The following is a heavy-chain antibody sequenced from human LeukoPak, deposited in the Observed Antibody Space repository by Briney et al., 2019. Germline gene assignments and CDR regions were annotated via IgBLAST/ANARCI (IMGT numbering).Heavy chain of an antibody. CDR2: ISGSGGST. V-gene: IGHV3-23*01. D-gene: IGHD2-2*01. CDR3: AKEGYCSSTSRPYFDY. CDR1: GFTFSSYA. Sequence: GGSLRLSCAASGFTFSSYAMSWVRQAPGKGLEWVSAISGSGGSTYYADSVKGRFTISRDNSKNTLYLQMNSLRAEDTAVYYCAKEGYCSSTSRPYFDYWGQGTLVTVSS. J-gene: IGHJ4*02.